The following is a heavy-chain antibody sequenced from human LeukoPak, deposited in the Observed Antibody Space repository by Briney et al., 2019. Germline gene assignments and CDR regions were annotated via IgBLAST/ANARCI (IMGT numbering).Heavy chain of an antibody. Sequence: LEWVANIKQDGSVENYVDSVKGRFTISRDNAKNSLYLQMNSLRAEDTAVYYCARDPVGAPYYDYWGQGTLVTVSS. V-gene: IGHV3-7*01. D-gene: IGHD1-26*01. CDR2: IKQDGSVE. CDR3: ARDPVGAPYYDY. J-gene: IGHJ4*02.